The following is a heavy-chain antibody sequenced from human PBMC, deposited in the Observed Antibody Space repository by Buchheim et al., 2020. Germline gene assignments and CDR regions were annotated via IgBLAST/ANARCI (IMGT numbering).Heavy chain of an antibody. CDR1: GFTFSSYW. CDR2: IKQDGSEN. V-gene: IGHV3-7*01. D-gene: IGHD5-24*01. J-gene: IGHJ4*02. CDR3: AREGRDGYESPHFDY. Sequence: EVQLVESGGGLVQPGGSLRLSCAASGFTFSSYWMSWVRQAPGKGLEWVANIKQDGSENYYVDSVKGRFTISRENAKNSLYLQMNSLRAEDTAVYYCAREGRDGYESPHFDYWGQGTL.